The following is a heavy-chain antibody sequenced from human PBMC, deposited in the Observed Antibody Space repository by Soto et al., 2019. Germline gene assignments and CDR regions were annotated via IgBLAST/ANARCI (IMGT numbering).Heavy chain of an antibody. CDR1: GYTFTTYS. J-gene: IGHJ5*02. D-gene: IGHD2-2*01. Sequence: QVQLVQSGAEVKKPGASVKVSCKASGYTFTTYSIAWVRQAPGQGLEWMGWISAYNGKTNYAQKFQGRVTMTTDTSTSTAYMELRSLRSDDTAVYFCAREAFGVHASWFAPWGQGTLVTVSS. V-gene: IGHV1-18*01. CDR2: ISAYNGKT. CDR3: AREAFGVHASWFAP.